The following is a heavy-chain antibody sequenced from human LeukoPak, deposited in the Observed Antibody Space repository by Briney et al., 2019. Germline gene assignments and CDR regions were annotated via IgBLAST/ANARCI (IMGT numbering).Heavy chain of an antibody. J-gene: IGHJ4*02. V-gene: IGHV3-30*18. D-gene: IGHD4-17*01. CDR2: ISYDGSNK. CDR3: AKDKGYGDYQLDY. Sequence: GRSLRLSCAASGFTFSSYGMHWVRQAPGKGLEWVAVISYDGSNKYYADSMKGRFTISRDNSKNTLYLQMNSLRAEDTAVYYCAKDKGYGDYQLDYWGQGTLVTVSS. CDR1: GFTFSSYG.